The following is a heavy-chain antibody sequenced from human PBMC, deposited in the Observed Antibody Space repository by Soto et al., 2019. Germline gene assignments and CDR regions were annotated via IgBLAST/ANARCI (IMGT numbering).Heavy chain of an antibody. V-gene: IGHV3-23*01. Sequence: EVQLLDSGGGLVQPGGSLRLSCAASGFTFSSYAMNWVRQAPGKGLEWVSAISGSGDSTYYADSVKGRFTISRDNSKNTLYLQMNSLRTEDTAVYYCARRGPGTYFDYWGQGTLVTVSS. CDR1: GFTFSSYA. J-gene: IGHJ4*02. CDR2: ISGSGDST. CDR3: ARRGPGTYFDY. D-gene: IGHD6-13*01.